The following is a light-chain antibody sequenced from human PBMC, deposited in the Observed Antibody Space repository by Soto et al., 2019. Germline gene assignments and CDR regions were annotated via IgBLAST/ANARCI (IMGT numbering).Light chain of an antibody. CDR2: SNN. CDR1: SSNIGSNT. J-gene: IGLJ3*02. V-gene: IGLV1-44*01. CDR3: AAWDDSLNGRV. Sequence: QSVLTQPPSASGTPGQRVTISCSGSSSNIGSNTVNWYQQLPGTAPKPLIYSNNQRPSGVPDRFSGSKSGTSAPLAISGLQSEDEADYYCAAWDDSLNGRVFGGGTKVTVL.